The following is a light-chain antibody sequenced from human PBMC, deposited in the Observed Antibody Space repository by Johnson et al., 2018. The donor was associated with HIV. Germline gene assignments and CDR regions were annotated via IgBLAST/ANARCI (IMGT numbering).Light chain of an antibody. CDR1: SSNIGNNY. CDR3: GTWDSRRSTPNYV. V-gene: IGLV1-51*01. Sequence: QSVLTQPPSMSAAPGEKVTISCSGSSSNIGNNYVSWYRQVPGTDPKLLIYDNNRRHSGIPARFSGSKSGTSATLGINGLQTGAEADYYCGTWDSRRSTPNYVCGAGTKVTVL. J-gene: IGLJ1*01. CDR2: DNN.